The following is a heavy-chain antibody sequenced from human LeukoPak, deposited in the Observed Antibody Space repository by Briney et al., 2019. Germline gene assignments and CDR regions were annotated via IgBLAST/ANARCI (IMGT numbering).Heavy chain of an antibody. V-gene: IGHV4-31*03. Sequence: SQTLSLTCTVSGGSISNGGYYWSWIRQHPGKGLEWIGYIYYSGSTYYNPSLKSRVTISVDTSKNQFSLKLSSVTAADTAVYYCARDRIAAAGRGDRFDPWGQGTLVTVSS. CDR3: ARDRIAAAGRGDRFDP. CDR1: GGSISNGGYY. CDR2: IYYSGST. J-gene: IGHJ5*02. D-gene: IGHD6-13*01.